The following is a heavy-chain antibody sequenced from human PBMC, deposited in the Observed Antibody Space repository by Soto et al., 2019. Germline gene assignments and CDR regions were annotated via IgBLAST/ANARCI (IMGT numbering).Heavy chain of an antibody. CDR3: ARHSNEYRKSLDY. CDR2: IHYTGSS. J-gene: IGHJ4*02. CDR1: GGSVSGYY. V-gene: IGHV4-59*08. Sequence: QLQLQESGPGLVKPSETLSLTCTVSGGSVSGYYWSWIRQPPGKGLEWIAYIHYTGSSNSNPSLESRVTMSMDTSKTQFSLKLLSVTAADTAVYYCARHSNEYRKSLDYWGKGTLVTVSS. D-gene: IGHD1-1*01.